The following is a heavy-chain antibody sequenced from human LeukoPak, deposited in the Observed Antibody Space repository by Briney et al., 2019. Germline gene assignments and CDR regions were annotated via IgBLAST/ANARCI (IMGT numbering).Heavy chain of an antibody. Sequence: GGSLRLSCAASGFTFSDYYMNWIRQAPRKGLEWVSYISGSETTILYADSVKGRFTISRDNAKNSLYLQMNSLRAEDTAVYYCAQYSSGWYFDYWSQGTLVTVSS. CDR2: ISGSETTI. J-gene: IGHJ4*02. D-gene: IGHD6-19*01. CDR3: AQYSSGWYFDY. V-gene: IGHV3-11*04. CDR1: GFTFSDYY.